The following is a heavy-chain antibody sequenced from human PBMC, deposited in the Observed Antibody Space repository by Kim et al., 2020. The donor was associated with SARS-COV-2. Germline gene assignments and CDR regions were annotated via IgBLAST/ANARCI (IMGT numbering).Heavy chain of an antibody. V-gene: IGHV3-11*05. CDR3: ARDMGVVPAASNWFDP. CDR2: ISSSSSYT. D-gene: IGHD2-2*01. Sequence: GGSLRLSCAASGFTFSDYYMSWIRQAPGKGLEWVSYISSSSSYTNYADSVKGRFTISRDNAKNSLYLQMNSLRAEDTAVYYCARDMGVVPAASNWFDPWGQGTLVTVSS. J-gene: IGHJ5*02. CDR1: GFTFSDYY.